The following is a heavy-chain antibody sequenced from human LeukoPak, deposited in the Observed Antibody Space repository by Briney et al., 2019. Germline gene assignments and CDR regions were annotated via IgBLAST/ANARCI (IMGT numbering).Heavy chain of an antibody. Sequence: GGSLRLSCAASGFSFSTYWMAWVRQAPGKGLEWVANINQDGTEKYYVDSVKGRFTISRDYAKNSLYLHMNSLRVEDTAVYYCAKVAKYYYGPETYYFFEQWGQGTPVTASS. CDR3: AKVAKYYYGPETYYFFEQ. CDR2: INQDGTEK. D-gene: IGHD3-10*01. CDR1: GFSFSTYW. V-gene: IGHV3-7*01. J-gene: IGHJ4*02.